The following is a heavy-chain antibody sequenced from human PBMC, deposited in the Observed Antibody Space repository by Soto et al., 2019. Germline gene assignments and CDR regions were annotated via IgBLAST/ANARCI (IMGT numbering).Heavy chain of an antibody. CDR2: FYPSGSI. D-gene: IGHD6-19*01. V-gene: IGHV4-31*03. Sequence: LQESGPGLVKPSQTLSLTCFVSGYSISAGGYYWSWIRHHPGKGLEWIGSFYPSGSITYIPSLRSRVSISGDTSINQFSMSLTSVTAADTARYYCARMYSSGSGWFHPWGQGTLVTVSS. CDR3: ARMYSSGSGWFHP. CDR1: GYSISAGGYY. J-gene: IGHJ5*02.